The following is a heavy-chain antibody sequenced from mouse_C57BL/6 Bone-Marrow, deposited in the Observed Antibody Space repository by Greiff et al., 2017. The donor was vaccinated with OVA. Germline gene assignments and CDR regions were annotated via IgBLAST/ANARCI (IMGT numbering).Heavy chain of an antibody. Sequence: EVKLMESGGGLVKPGGSLKLSCAASGFTFSSYAMSWVRQTPEKRLEWVATISDGGSYTYYPDNVKGRFTISRDNAKNNLYLQMSHLKSEDTAMYYCARDVSDGYWFAYWGQGTLVTVSA. V-gene: IGHV5-4*01. D-gene: IGHD2-3*01. CDR1: GFTFSSYA. J-gene: IGHJ3*01. CDR3: ARDVSDGYWFAY. CDR2: ISDGGSYT.